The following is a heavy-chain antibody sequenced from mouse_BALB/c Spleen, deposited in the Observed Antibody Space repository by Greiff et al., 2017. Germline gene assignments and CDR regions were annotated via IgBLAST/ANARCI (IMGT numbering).Heavy chain of an antibody. CDR3: ARGGYPFAY. D-gene: IGHD2-2*01. Sequence: EVMLVESGGGLVQPGGSRKLSCAASGFTFSSFGMHWVRQAPEKGLEWVAYISSGSSTIYYADTVKGRFTISRDNPKNTLFLQMTSLRSEDTAMYYCARGGYPFAYWGQGTLVTVSA. CDR1: GFTFSSFG. CDR2: ISSGSSTI. V-gene: IGHV5-17*02. J-gene: IGHJ3*01.